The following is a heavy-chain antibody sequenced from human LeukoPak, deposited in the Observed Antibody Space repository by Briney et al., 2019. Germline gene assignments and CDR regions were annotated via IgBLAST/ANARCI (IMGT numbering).Heavy chain of an antibody. CDR3: TSNWYFDL. V-gene: IGHV4-34*01. CDR1: GGSFSGYY. Sequence: SETLSLTCAVYGGSFSGYYWSWIRLPPGKGLEWIGEINHSGSTNYNPSLKSRVTISVDTSKNQSSLKLSSLTAADTAVYYCTSNWYFDLWGRGTLVTVSS. CDR2: INHSGST. J-gene: IGHJ2*01.